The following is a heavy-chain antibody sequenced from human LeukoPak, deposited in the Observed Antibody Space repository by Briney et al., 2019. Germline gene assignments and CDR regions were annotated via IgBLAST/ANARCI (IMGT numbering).Heavy chain of an antibody. D-gene: IGHD5-24*01. J-gene: IGHJ4*02. V-gene: IGHV4-34*01. Sequence: SETLSLTCAVYGGPLSGYHWSWLPQPPRKGLKWIGEINHSGRNNYNPSLKSRVTISVDTSKTQFSLKLSSVTAADTAVYYWARDAGGATVRQFAYWGQGTLVTVSS. CDR2: INHSGRN. CDR3: ARDAGGATVRQFAY. CDR1: GGPLSGYH.